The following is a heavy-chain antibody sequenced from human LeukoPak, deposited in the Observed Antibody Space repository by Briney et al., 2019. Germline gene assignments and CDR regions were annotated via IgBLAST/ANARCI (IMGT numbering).Heavy chain of an antibody. Sequence: GGSLRLSCAASGFTFSSYWMSWVRQAPGKGLEWVANIKQDGSEKYYVDSVKGRFTISRDNAKNSLYLQMNSLRAEDTAVYYCAKVVTMVRGVTIPAYYYGMDVWGQGTTVTVSS. CDR1: GFTFSSYW. CDR3: AKVVTMVRGVTIPAYYYGMDV. D-gene: IGHD3-10*01. V-gene: IGHV3-7*01. CDR2: IKQDGSEK. J-gene: IGHJ6*02.